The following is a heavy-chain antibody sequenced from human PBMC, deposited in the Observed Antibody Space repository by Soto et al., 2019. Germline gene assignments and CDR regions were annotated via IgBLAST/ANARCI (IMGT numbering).Heavy chain of an antibody. CDR1: GFTVSSNY. J-gene: IGHJ4*02. Sequence: EVQLVETGGGLIQPGGSLRLSCAASGFTVSSNYMSWVRQAPGKGLEWVSVIYSGGSTYYADSVKGRFTISRDNSKNTLYLQMNSLRAEDTAVYYCARGVVSGSYLRDYWGQGILVTVSS. CDR2: IYSGGST. D-gene: IGHD1-26*01. V-gene: IGHV3-53*02. CDR3: ARGVVSGSYLRDY.